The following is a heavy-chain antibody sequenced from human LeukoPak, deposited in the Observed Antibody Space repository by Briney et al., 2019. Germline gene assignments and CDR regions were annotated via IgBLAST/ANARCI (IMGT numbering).Heavy chain of an antibody. J-gene: IGHJ4*02. CDR1: GFTFSSYW. CDR2: INTDGSST. Sequence: SGGSLRLSCAASGFTFSSYWMHWVRQAPGKGLVWVSRINTDGSSTTYADSVKGRFTISRDNPKNTLFLQMNSLRAEDTAVYYCARASSGALDYWGQGTLVTVSS. CDR3: ARASSGALDY. D-gene: IGHD1-26*01. V-gene: IGHV3-74*01.